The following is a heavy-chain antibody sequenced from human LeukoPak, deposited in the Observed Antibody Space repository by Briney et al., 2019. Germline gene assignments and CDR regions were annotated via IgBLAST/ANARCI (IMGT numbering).Heavy chain of an antibody. J-gene: IGHJ5*02. CDR1: GFTFSSYS. CDR3: ARDPSSGWYLKGWFDP. V-gene: IGHV3-21*01. Sequence: PGGSLRLSYAASGFTFSSYSMNWVRQAPGKGLEWVSSISSSSNYIYYADSVKGRFTISRDNAKNSLYLQMNSLRAEDTAVHYCARDPSSGWYLKGWFDPWGQGTLVTVSS. CDR2: ISSSSNYI. D-gene: IGHD6-19*01.